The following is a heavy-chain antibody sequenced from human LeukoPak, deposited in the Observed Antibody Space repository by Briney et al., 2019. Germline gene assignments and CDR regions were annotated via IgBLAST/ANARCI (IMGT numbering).Heavy chain of an antibody. V-gene: IGHV3-74*01. D-gene: IGHD1-26*01. CDR2: INSDGNNT. CDR1: GFSFRTHW. Sequence: PGGSLRLSCAASGFSFRTHWMHWVRQASGTGLVWVSRINSDGNNTNYAESVKGRFTISRDNSKNTLYLQMNSLRAEDTAVYYCAKAGGRLLTPFDPWGQGTLVTVSS. J-gene: IGHJ5*02. CDR3: AKAGGRLLTPFDP.